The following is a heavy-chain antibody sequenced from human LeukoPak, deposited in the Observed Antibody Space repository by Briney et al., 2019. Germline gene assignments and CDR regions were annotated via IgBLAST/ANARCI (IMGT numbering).Heavy chain of an antibody. J-gene: IGHJ6*02. CDR1: GFSVSSNY. V-gene: IGHV3-53*01. CDR3: VTDRDPHYGMDV. CDR2: IYIGDSA. Sequence: PGGSLRLSCTASGFSVSSNYVTWVRQAPGTGLEWVSVIYIGDSADYADSVKGRFTISRDNFKNTLYLQMNNLRAEDTAVYYCVTDRDPHYGMDVWGQGTTVTVSS. D-gene: IGHD3-10*01.